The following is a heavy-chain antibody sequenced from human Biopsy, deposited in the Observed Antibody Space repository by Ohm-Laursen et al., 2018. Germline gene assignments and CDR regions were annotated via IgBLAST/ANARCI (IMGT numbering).Heavy chain of an antibody. CDR3: AKIPPSRCDSGECHPIFDY. CDR1: GFTFSDHY. CDR2: ISPTADII. V-gene: IGHV3-11*01. Sequence: SLRLSCAASGFTFSDHYMSWIRQAPGKGLEWLSYISPTADIIFDTDSVKGRFTISRDNAKNSLYLQMNSLRAEDTAIYYCAKIPPSRCDSGECHPIFDYWGQGTLVTVSS. J-gene: IGHJ4*02. D-gene: IGHD2-21*01.